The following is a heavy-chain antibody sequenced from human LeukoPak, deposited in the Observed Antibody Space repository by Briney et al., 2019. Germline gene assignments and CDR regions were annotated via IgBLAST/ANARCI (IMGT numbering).Heavy chain of an antibody. CDR1: GGTFSNYA. J-gene: IGHJ3*02. CDR3: ARVAGAEGAFDI. V-gene: IGHV1-69*05. D-gene: IGHD2-15*01. CDR2: IIPIFGTA. Sequence: ASVKVSCKASGGTFSNYAISWVRQAPGQGLEWMGRIIPIFGTANYAQKFQGRVTITTDESTSTAYMELSSLRSEDTAVYYCARVAGAEGAFDIWGQGTMVTVSS.